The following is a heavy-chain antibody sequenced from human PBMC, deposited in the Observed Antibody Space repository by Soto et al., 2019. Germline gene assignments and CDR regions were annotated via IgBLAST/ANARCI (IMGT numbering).Heavy chain of an antibody. D-gene: IGHD6-19*01. J-gene: IGHJ6*03. V-gene: IGHV3-23*01. CDR1: GFTFSSYA. Sequence: EVQLLESGGGLVQPGGSLRLSCAASGFTFSSYAMSWVRHAPGKGLEWVSAISGSGGSTYYADSVKGRFTISRDNSKNTLYLQMNSLRAEDTAVYYGAKGVRAVDVVPYYMDVWGKGTTVTVSS. CDR2: ISGSGGST. CDR3: AKGVRAVDVVPYYMDV.